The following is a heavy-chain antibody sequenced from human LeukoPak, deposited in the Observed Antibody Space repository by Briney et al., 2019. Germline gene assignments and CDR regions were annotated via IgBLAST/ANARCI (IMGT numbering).Heavy chain of an antibody. D-gene: IGHD3-3*01. V-gene: IGHV3-11*01. CDR1: GFTSSDYY. J-gene: IGHJ4*02. CDR3: AKANYDFWSGPYFDY. Sequence: GGSLRLSCAASGFTSSDYYTSWIRQAPGKGLEWVSYISSSGSTIYYADSVKGRFTISRDNAKNSLYLQMNSLRAEDTALYYCAKANYDFWSGPYFDYWGQGTLVTVSS. CDR2: ISSSGSTI.